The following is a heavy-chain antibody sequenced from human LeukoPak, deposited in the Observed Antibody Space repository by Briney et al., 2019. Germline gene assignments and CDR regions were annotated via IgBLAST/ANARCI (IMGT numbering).Heavy chain of an antibody. CDR3: ARDEYLYSYGFAY. Sequence: PGGSLRLSCAASGFTVSSYYMSWVRQAPGKGLERVSSISSSSSYIYYADSVKGRFTISRDNAKNSLYLQMNSLRAEDTAVYYCARDEYLYSYGFAYWGQGTLVTVSS. V-gene: IGHV3-21*01. CDR2: ISSSSSYI. D-gene: IGHD5-18*01. J-gene: IGHJ4*02. CDR1: GFTVSSYY.